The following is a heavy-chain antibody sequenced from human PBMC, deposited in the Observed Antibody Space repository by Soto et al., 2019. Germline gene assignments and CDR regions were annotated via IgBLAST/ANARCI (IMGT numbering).Heavy chain of an antibody. Sequence: EVQLLESGGGLVQPGGSLRLSCAASGFTFSSYALSWVRQAPGKGLEWVSALSGTGDSADYANSVKGRFTISRDDSKTTLYLVMSSLRVEDTAIYYCARDYGNYGSGSFAHWGQGTLVTVSS. CDR2: LSGTGDSA. CDR1: GFTFSSYA. J-gene: IGHJ4*02. CDR3: ARDYGNYGSGSFAH. D-gene: IGHD3-10*01. V-gene: IGHV3-23*01.